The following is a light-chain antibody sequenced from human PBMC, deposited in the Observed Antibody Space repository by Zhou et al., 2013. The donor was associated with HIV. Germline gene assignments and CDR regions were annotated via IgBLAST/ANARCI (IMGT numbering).Light chain of an antibody. CDR3: QKYDSAPRT. CDR1: QGISSA. Sequence: AIQLTQSPSSLSASVGDRVTITCRASQGISSALAWYQQKPGKAPKLLIYDASSLESGVPSRFTGSGSGTEFTLTISGLQPEDVAIYYCQKYDSAPRTFGPGTRVEIK. CDR2: DAS. V-gene: IGKV1-13*02. J-gene: IGKJ1*01.